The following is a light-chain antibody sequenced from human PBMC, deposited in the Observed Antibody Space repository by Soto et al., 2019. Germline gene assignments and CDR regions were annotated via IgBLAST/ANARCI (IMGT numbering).Light chain of an antibody. CDR1: QSISSY. J-gene: IGKJ3*01. V-gene: IGKV1-39*01. CDR2: AAS. Sequence: DIQMTQSPSSLSASVGDRVTIACRESQSISSYLNWYQQKPGKAPKLLIYAASSLQSGVPSRFSGSGSGTDFTLTISSLQPEDFATYYCQQSYSSPLNFGPGTKVDIK. CDR3: QQSYSSPLN.